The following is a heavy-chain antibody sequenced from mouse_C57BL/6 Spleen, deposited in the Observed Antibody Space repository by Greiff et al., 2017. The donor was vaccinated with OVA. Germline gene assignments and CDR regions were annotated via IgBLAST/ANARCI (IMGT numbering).Heavy chain of an antibody. J-gene: IGHJ2*01. CDR1: GYTFTSYW. Sequence: QVQLQQPGAELVKPGASVKLSCKASGYTFTSYWMHWVKQRPGQGLEWIGMIHPNSGSTNYNEKFKSKATLTVDKSSSTAYMQLSSLTSEDSAVYYCARSLITTVVAHFDDWGQGTTLTVSS. D-gene: IGHD1-1*01. CDR2: IHPNSGST. CDR3: ARSLITTVVAHFDD. V-gene: IGHV1-64*01.